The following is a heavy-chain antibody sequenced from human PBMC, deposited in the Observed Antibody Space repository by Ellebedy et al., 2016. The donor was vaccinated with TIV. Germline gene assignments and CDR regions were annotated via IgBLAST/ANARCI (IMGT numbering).Heavy chain of an antibody. CDR1: GFTFSSYA. J-gene: IGHJ4*02. CDR3: ARGEYSGYAPPAY. D-gene: IGHD5-12*01. V-gene: IGHV3-33*01. Sequence: PGGSLRLSCATSGFTFSSYAMHWVRQAPGKGLEWVAVMWHGGINKDYADSVKGRFAISGENSKNTLYLQMNNLRAEDTAVYYCARGEYSGYAPPAYWGQGTLVIVSS. CDR2: MWHGGINK.